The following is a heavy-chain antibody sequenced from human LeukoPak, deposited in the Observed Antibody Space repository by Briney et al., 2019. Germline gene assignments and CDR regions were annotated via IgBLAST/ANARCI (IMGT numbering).Heavy chain of an antibody. D-gene: IGHD3-22*01. CDR1: GGSLSSCY. CDR2: IYTSGST. CDR3: ARANGIHYYDSSGYADY. V-gene: IGHV4-4*07. J-gene: IGHJ4*02. Sequence: PSEPQSLTCTVSGGSLSSCYGSWIRQPAGEGLEWIGRIYTSGSTNYNPSLKSRVTMSVDTSKNQFSLKLSSVTAADTAVYYCARANGIHYYDSSGYADYWGQGTLVTVSS.